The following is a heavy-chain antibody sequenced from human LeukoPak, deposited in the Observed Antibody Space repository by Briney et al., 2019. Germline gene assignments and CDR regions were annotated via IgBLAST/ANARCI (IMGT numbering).Heavy chain of an antibody. CDR1: GFTFIDHY. J-gene: IGHJ5*02. CDR2: IGSSVTSI. V-gene: IGHV3-11*01. D-gene: IGHD3-16*01. Sequence: GGSLRLSCVASGFTFIDHYMSWIRQAPGKGLDWVSYIGSSVTSIYYADSVKGRFTISRDNANNSLYLQMNSLRAEDTAVYYCARGALYCVDPWGQGTLVTVSS. CDR3: ARGALYCVDP.